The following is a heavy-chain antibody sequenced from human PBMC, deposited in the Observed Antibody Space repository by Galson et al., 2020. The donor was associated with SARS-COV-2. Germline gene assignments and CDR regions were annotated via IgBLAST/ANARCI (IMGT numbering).Heavy chain of an antibody. J-gene: IGHJ5*02. CDR2: INHSGST. Sequence: SETLSLTCAVYGGSFSGYYWSWIRQPPGKGLEWIGEINHSGSTNYNPSLKSRVTISVDTSKNQFSLKLSSVTAADTAVYYCARQKRRIAAAGTRHNWFDPWGQGTLVTVSS. CDR3: ARQKRRIAAAGTRHNWFDP. D-gene: IGHD6-13*01. V-gene: IGHV4-34*01. CDR1: GGSFSGYY.